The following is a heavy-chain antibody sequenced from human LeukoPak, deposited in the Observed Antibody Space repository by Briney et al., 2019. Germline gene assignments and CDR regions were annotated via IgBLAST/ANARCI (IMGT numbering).Heavy chain of an antibody. CDR3: ASPSGGATIAFDI. Sequence: SETLSLTCTVSGGSISSYYWSWIRQPPGKGLERIGYIYYSGSTNYNPSLKSRVTISVDTSKNQFSLKLSSVTAADTAVYYCASPSGGATIAFDIWGQGTMVTVSS. J-gene: IGHJ3*02. CDR1: GGSISSYY. D-gene: IGHD1-26*01. V-gene: IGHV4-59*01. CDR2: IYYSGST.